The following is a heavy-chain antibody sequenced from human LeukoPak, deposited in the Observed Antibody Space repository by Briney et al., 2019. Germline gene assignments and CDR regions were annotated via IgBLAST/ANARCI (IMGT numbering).Heavy chain of an antibody. CDR3: ANWGVGQYGDYKSPAEYFQH. V-gene: IGHV3-30*04. CDR1: RFTFSSFA. Sequence: GRSLRLSCAASRFTFSSFAMHWVRQAPGKGLEWVAVISYDGNNKDYADSVKGRFTISRDNSKNTLYLQMNSLRAEDTAVYYCANWGVGQYGDYKSPAEYFQHWGQGTLVTVSS. CDR2: ISYDGNNK. D-gene: IGHD4-17*01. J-gene: IGHJ1*01.